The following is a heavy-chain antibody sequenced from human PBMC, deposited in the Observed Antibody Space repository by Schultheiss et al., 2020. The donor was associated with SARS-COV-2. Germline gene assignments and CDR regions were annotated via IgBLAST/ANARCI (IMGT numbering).Heavy chain of an antibody. J-gene: IGHJ6*02. CDR2: ISAYNGNT. CDR3: AREPNYDFWSGYYTTYYYYYGMDV. Sequence: ASVKVSCKASGYTFTGYYMHWVRQAPGQGLEWMGWISAYNGNTNYAQKLQGRVTMTTDTSTSTAYMELRSLRSDDTAVYYCAREPNYDFWSGYYTTYYYYYGMDVWGQGTTVTVSS. D-gene: IGHD3-3*01. CDR1: GYTFTGYY. V-gene: IGHV1-18*04.